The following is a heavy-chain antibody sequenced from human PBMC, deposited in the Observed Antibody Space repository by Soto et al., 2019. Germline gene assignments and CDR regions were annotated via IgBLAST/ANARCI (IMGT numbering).Heavy chain of an antibody. V-gene: IGHV3-23*01. J-gene: IGHJ5*02. Sequence: PGGSLRLSCAASGFTFSSYAMSWVRQAPGKGLEWVSAISGSGGSTYYSTSLKTRLTISKDTSKNQVVLTMTNMDPVDTATYYCARFSIAVAGTGGWFDPWGQGTLVTVSS. CDR2: ISGSGGST. D-gene: IGHD6-19*01. CDR3: ARFSIAVAGTGGWFDP. CDR1: GFTFSSYA.